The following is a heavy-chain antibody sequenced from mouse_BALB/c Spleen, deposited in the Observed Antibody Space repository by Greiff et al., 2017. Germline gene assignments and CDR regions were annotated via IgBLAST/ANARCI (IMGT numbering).Heavy chain of an antibody. CDR1: GYTFTSYW. J-gene: IGHJ3*01. Sequence: QVQLQQPGAELVRPGASVKLSCKASGYTFTSYWINWVKQRPGQGLEWIGNIYPSDSYTNYNQKFKDKATLTVDKSSSTAYMQLSSPTSEDSAVYYCTSYDGGAYWGQGTLVTVSA. D-gene: IGHD2-3*01. CDR3: TSYDGGAY. V-gene: IGHV1-69*02. CDR2: IYPSDSYT.